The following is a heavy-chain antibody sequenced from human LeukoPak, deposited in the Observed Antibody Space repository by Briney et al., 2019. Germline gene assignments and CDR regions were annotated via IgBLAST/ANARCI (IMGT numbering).Heavy chain of an antibody. CDR1: GGSFSGYY. CDR3: ARGYGGPVRFDP. V-gene: IGHV4-34*01. Sequence: KPSETLSLTCAVYGGSFSGYYWSWIRQPPGKGLDWIGEINHSGSTNYNPSLKSRVTISVDTSKNQFSLKLSSVTAADTAVYYCARGYGGPVRFDPWGQGTLVTVSS. CDR2: INHSGST. D-gene: IGHD4-23*01. J-gene: IGHJ5*02.